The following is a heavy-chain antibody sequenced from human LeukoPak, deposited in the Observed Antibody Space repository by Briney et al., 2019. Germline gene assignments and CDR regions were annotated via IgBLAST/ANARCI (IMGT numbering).Heavy chain of an antibody. J-gene: IGHJ4*02. Sequence: GGSLRLSCAASGFTFSTYAMTWVRQAPGKGLEWVSLITGSAGSAYYADSVKGRFTISRDNSKNTLFLQMNSLRAEDTAVYYCAKDPASGYCSGGSCYDSPFDSWGQGTLVTVSS. CDR2: ITGSAGSA. V-gene: IGHV3-23*01. CDR3: AKDPASGYCSGGSCYDSPFDS. CDR1: GFTFSTYA. D-gene: IGHD2-15*01.